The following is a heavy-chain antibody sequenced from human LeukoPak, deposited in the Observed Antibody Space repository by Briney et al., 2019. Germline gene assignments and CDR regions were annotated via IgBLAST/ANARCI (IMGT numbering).Heavy chain of an antibody. CDR3: ARGRYCSGGSCSLRGDY. J-gene: IGHJ4*02. CDR1: GGSFSGYY. Sequence: SETLSLTCAVYGGSFSGYYWSWIRQPPGKGLEWIGEINHSGSTNYNPSLKSRVTISVDTSKNQFSLKLSSVTAADTAVYYCARGRYCSGGSCSLRGDYCGQGTLVTVSS. V-gene: IGHV4-34*01. D-gene: IGHD2-15*01. CDR2: INHSGST.